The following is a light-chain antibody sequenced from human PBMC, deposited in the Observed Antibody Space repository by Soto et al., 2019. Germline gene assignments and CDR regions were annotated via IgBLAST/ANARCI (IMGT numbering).Light chain of an antibody. Sequence: SALTQPASVSGSPGQSITISCTGTSSDVGTYNYVSWYQHHPGEAPKLIIYEVSYRPSGVSNRFSGSKSGSTASLTISGLQAEDESDYYCSSFSSTTTYVFGTGTKGTVL. J-gene: IGLJ1*01. CDR1: SSDVGTYNY. CDR3: SSFSSTTTYV. CDR2: EVS. V-gene: IGLV2-14*01.